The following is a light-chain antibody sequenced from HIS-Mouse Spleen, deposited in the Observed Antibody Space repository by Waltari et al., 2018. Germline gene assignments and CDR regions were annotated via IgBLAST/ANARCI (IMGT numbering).Light chain of an antibody. V-gene: IGLV2-14*03. CDR2: DVS. CDR1: SSDVGGYNY. J-gene: IGLJ2*01. Sequence: QSALTQPASVSGSPGQSITISCTGTSSDVGGYNYVPWYQQHPGKAPKLTIYDVSNRPSGVSNRFSGSKSGNTASLTISGLQAEDEADYYCSSYTSSSFNVVFGGGTKLTVL. CDR3: SSYTSSSFNVV.